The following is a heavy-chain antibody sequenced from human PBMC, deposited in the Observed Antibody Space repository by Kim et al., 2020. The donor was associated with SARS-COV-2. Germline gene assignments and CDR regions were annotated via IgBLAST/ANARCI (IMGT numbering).Heavy chain of an antibody. Sequence: GGSLRLSCAASGFTFSGYYISWIRQAPGKGLEWVSYISCSSSYTNYADSVKGRFTISRDNAKNSLYLQMNSLRAEDTAVYYCARDLFPDVWGQGTTVNGS. CDR3: ARDLFPDV. V-gene: IGHV3-11*05. J-gene: IGHJ6*02. CDR2: ISCSSSYT. CDR1: GFTFSGYY.